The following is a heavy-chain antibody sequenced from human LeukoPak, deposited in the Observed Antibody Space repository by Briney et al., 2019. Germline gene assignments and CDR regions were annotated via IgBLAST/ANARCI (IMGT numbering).Heavy chain of an antibody. CDR1: GGTFSSYA. CDR3: ARKGVYGSGSYYKEYYFDY. Sequence: ASVKVSCKASGGTFSSYAISWVRQAPGQGLEWMGWINPNSGGTNYAQKFQGWVTMTRDTSISTAYMELSRLRSDDTAVYYCARKGVYGSGSYYKEYYFDYWGQGTLVTVSS. D-gene: IGHD3-10*01. CDR2: INPNSGGT. V-gene: IGHV1-2*04. J-gene: IGHJ4*02.